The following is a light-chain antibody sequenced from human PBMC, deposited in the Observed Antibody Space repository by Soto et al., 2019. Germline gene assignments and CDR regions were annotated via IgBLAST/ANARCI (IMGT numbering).Light chain of an antibody. CDR3: SSYTSSSTAV. J-gene: IGLJ1*01. V-gene: IGLV2-14*01. CDR1: SSDVGGYYS. Sequence: QSALTQPASVSGSPGQSITISCTGTSSDVGGYYSVSWYQQHPGKAPKLMIYDVTNRPSGVSNRFSGFKSGNTASLTISGLQAEVEADYYCSSYTSSSTAVFGTGTKVTVL. CDR2: DVT.